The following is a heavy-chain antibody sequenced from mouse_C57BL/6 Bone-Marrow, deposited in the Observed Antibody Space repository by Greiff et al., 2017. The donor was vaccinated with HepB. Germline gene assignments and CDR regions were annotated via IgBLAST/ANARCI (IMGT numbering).Heavy chain of an antibody. CDR1: GYTFTDYY. CDR3: ARKGDYDWCAY. J-gene: IGHJ3*01. V-gene: IGHV1-76*01. CDR2: IYPGSGNT. Sequence: QVQLQQSGAELVRPGASVKLSCKASGYTFTDYYINWVKPRPGQGLEWIARIYPGSGNTYYNEKFKGKATLTAEKSSSTAYMQLSSLTSEDSAVYCCARKGDYDWCAYWGQGTLVTVSA. D-gene: IGHD2-4*01.